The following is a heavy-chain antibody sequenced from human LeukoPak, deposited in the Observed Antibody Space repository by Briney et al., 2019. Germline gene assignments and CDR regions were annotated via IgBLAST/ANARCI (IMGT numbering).Heavy chain of an antibody. J-gene: IGHJ4*02. V-gene: IGHV1-2*02. Sequence: GASVKVSCKASGSTFTCFYIHWVRQAPGQGLEWMGWINPNTGGTTYAQKFQGRVSLTRDTSITTAYMELTRLRSDDTAVFYCARVPSWQQLVWHFDYWGEGALVTVSS. D-gene: IGHD6-13*01. CDR3: ARVPSWQQLVWHFDY. CDR1: GSTFTCFY. CDR2: INPNTGGT.